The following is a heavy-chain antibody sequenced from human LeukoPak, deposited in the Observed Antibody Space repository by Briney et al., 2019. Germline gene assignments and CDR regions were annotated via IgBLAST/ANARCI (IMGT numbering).Heavy chain of an antibody. V-gene: IGHV3-30*18. D-gene: IGHD3-10*01. J-gene: IGHJ4*02. CDR3: AKDQSYGSGSYFSVFRGPRPDY. CDR2: ISYDGSNK. CDR1: EFTFSSYD. Sequence: PGGSLRLSCAASEFTFSSYDMHWVRQAPGKGLEWVAVISYDGSNKYYADSVKGRFTISRDNSKNTLYLQMNSLRAEDTAVYYCAKDQSYGSGSYFSVFRGPRPDYWGQGTLVTVSS.